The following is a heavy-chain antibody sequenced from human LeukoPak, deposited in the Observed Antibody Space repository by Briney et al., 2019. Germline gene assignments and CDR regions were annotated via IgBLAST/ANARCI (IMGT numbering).Heavy chain of an antibody. CDR3: ARGMVRGVQYFDY. CDR2: ISYDGSNK. J-gene: IGHJ4*02. CDR1: GFTFSSYW. Sequence: GGSLRLSCAASGFTFSSYWMSWVRQAPGKGLEWVAVISYDGSNKYYADSVKGRFTISRDNSKNTLYLQMNSLRAEDTAVYYCARGMVRGVQYFDYWGQGTLVTVSS. D-gene: IGHD3-10*01. V-gene: IGHV3-30-3*01.